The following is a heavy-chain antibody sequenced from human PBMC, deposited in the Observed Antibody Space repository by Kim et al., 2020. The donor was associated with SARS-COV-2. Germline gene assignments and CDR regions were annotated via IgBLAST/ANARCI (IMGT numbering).Heavy chain of an antibody. CDR2: IWYDGSNK. V-gene: IGHV3-33*01. Sequence: GGSLRLSCAASGFTFSSYGMHWVRQAPGKGLEWVAVIWYDGSNKYYADSVKGRFTISRDNSKNTLYLQMNSLRAEYTAVYYCARGEVLGYCSSTSCSEWGYWGQGTLVTVSS. D-gene: IGHD2-2*01. J-gene: IGHJ4*02. CDR3: ARGEVLGYCSSTSCSEWGY. CDR1: GFTFSSYG.